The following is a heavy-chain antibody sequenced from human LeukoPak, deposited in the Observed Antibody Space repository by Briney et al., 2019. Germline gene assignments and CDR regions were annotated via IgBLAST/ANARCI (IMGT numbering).Heavy chain of an antibody. D-gene: IGHD4-17*01. J-gene: IGHJ4*02. CDR1: GFTFSSYT. Sequence: QPGRSLRLSCAASGFTFSSYTMHWVRQAPGKGLEWVAVISYDGSNKYYADSVKGRFTISRDNSKNTLYLQMNSLRAEDTAVYYCARGGLMTTVTTYWGQGTLVTVSS. V-gene: IGHV3-30-3*01. CDR3: ARGGLMTTVTTY. CDR2: ISYDGSNK.